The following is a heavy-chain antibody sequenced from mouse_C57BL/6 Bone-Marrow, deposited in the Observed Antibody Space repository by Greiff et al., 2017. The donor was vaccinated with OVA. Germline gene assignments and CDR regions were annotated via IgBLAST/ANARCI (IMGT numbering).Heavy chain of an antibody. CDR1: GFTFSDYG. Sequence: EVMLVESGGGLVQPGGSLKLSCAASGFTFSDYGMAWVRQAPRKGPEWVAFISNLAYSIYYADTVTGRFTISRENAKNTLYLEMSSLRSEDTAMYYCARNYYGSSYGEYYFDYWGQGTTLTVSS. J-gene: IGHJ2*01. D-gene: IGHD1-1*01. V-gene: IGHV5-15*04. CDR3: ARNYYGSSYGEYYFDY. CDR2: ISNLAYSI.